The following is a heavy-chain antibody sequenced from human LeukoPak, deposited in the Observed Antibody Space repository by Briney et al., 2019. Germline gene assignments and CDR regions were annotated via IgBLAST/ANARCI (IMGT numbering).Heavy chain of an antibody. D-gene: IGHD4-23*01. CDR3: ARDYGGNSIDY. J-gene: IGHJ4*02. Sequence: PGGSLRLSCAASGFTFTNYNMSWVRQAPGKGLEWVANINQDGSEKYYVDSVKGRFTISRDNGKNSLYLQMNSLRAEDTAVYYCARDYGGNSIDYWGQGTLVTVSS. CDR1: GFTFTNYN. CDR2: INQDGSEK. V-gene: IGHV3-7*05.